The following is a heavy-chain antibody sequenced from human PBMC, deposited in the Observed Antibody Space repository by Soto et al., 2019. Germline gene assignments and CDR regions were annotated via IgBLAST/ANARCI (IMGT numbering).Heavy chain of an antibody. V-gene: IGHV3-53*02. CDR3: ARKTDSGGDGGF. CDR1: GFSVSDNY. J-gene: IGHJ4*02. D-gene: IGHD2-21*01. CDR2: IYSVGTA. Sequence: EVRLVETGGGLIQPGGSLRLSCAVSGFSVSDNYMYWVRQAPGKGLEWVSLIYSVGTARYADSVRGRFTISRDKSKNTLYLPMNILSEEDTAVYHCARKTDSGGDGGFWGKGTLVTVSS.